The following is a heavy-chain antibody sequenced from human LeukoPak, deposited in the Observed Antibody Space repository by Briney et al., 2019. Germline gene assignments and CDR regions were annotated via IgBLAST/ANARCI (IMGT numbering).Heavy chain of an antibody. CDR2: ISYDGSNK. Sequence: GGSLRLSCAASGFTFSSYGMHWVRQAPGKGLEWVAVISYDGSNKYYADSVKGRFTISRDNSKNTLYLQMNSLRAEDTAVYYCAREGSYYDSSGYYSPFDYWGQGTLVTVSS. D-gene: IGHD3-22*01. CDR3: AREGSYYDSSGYYSPFDY. J-gene: IGHJ4*02. V-gene: IGHV3-30*03. CDR1: GFTFSSYG.